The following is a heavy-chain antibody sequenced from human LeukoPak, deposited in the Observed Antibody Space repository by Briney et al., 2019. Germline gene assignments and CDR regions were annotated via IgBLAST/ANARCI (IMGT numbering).Heavy chain of an antibody. D-gene: IGHD5-18*01. V-gene: IGHV4-39*01. CDR1: GGSISSSSYY. Sequence: SETLSLTCTVSGGSISSSSYYWGWIRQPPGKGLEWIGSIYYGGSTYYNPSLKSRVTISVDTSKNQFSLKLSSVTAADTAVYYCARVDTAMVSGYWGQGTLVTVSS. CDR2: IYYGGST. CDR3: ARVDTAMVSGY. J-gene: IGHJ4*02.